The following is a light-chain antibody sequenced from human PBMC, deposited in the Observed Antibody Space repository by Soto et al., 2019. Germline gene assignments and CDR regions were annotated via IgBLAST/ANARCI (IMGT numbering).Light chain of an antibody. Sequence: QSALTQPASVSGSPGQAITISCTGTSSDVGSYNLVSWYQQHPGKAPKLRIYEVSKRPSGVSNRFSGSKSGNTASLTISGLQAEDEAYYYCCSYAGSSTNWVFGGGTKLTVL. J-gene: IGLJ3*02. CDR3: CSYAGSSTNWV. V-gene: IGLV2-23*02. CDR2: EVS. CDR1: SSDVGSYNL.